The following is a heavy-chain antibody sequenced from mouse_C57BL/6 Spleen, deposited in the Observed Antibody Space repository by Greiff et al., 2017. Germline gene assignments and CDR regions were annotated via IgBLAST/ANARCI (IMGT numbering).Heavy chain of an antibody. D-gene: IGHD1-1*01. Sequence: EVQLQQSGPELVKPGASVKISCKASGYTFTDSYMNWVKQSHGKSLEWIGDINPNNGGTSYNQKFKGKATLTVDKSSSTAYMELRSLTSEDSAVYYCARWYYGCSYDYAMDYWGQGTSGTVSS. CDR2: INPNNGGT. J-gene: IGHJ4*01. CDR1: GYTFTDSY. V-gene: IGHV1-26*01. CDR3: ARWYYGCSYDYAMDY.